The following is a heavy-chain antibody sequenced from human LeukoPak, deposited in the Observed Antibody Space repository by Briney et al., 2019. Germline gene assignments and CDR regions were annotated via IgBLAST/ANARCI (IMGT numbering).Heavy chain of an antibody. CDR2: IYYSGST. V-gene: IGHV4-59*01. CDR1: GGSISSYY. D-gene: IGHD1-1*01. CDR3: ARDAGNDGSSLFDY. J-gene: IGHJ4*02. Sequence: SETLSLTCTVSGGSISSYYWSWIRQPPGKGLEWIGYIYYSGSTNYNPSLKSRVTISVDTSKNQFSLKLSSVTAADTAVYYCARDAGNDGSSLFDYWGQGTLITVSS.